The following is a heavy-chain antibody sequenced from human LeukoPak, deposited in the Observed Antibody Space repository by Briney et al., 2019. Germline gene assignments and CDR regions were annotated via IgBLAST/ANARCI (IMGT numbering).Heavy chain of an antibody. V-gene: IGHV4-59*01. CDR2: IYYSGST. CDR1: GGSISSYY. D-gene: IGHD3-22*01. Sequence: PSETLSLTCTVSGGSISSYYWSWIRQPPGKGLEWIGYIYYSGSTNYNPSLKSRVTISVDPSKNQFSLKLSSVTPANPAVYFCARARNYYDSSDYYYEGDAFDIWGQGTMVTVSS. J-gene: IGHJ3*02. CDR3: ARARNYYDSSDYYYEGDAFDI.